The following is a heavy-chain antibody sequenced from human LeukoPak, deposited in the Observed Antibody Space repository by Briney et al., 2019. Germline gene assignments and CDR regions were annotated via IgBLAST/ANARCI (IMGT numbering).Heavy chain of an antibody. CDR3: ARGPYDFWSGYYHYFDY. CDR1: GFTFSSSA. Sequence: GGSLRLSCAASGFTFSSSAMSWVRQAPGKGLEWVSAISNNGGYTYYADSVQGRFTISRDNSKSTLCLQMNSLRAEDTAVYYCARGPYDFWSGYYHYFDYWGQGTLVTVSS. J-gene: IGHJ4*02. CDR2: ISNNGGYT. V-gene: IGHV3-23*01. D-gene: IGHD3-3*01.